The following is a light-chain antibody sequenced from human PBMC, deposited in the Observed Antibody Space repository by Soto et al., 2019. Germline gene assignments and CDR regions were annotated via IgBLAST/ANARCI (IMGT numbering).Light chain of an antibody. J-gene: IGLJ3*02. CDR2: VEGSGSY. V-gene: IGLV4-60*03. CDR1: SGHSSYI. CDR3: ETWDSNTRV. Sequence: QAVLTQSSSASASLGSSVKLTCTLSSGHSSYIIAWHQQQPGKAPRHLMKVEGSGSYNKGSGVPDRFSGSSSGADRYLTISNLQSEDEADYYCETWDSNTRVFGGGTKVTVL.